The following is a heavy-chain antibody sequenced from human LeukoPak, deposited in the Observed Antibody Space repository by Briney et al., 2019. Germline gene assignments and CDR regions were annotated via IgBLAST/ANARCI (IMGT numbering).Heavy chain of an antibody. D-gene: IGHD5-12*01. V-gene: IGHV3-30*04. J-gene: IGHJ6*02. CDR2: ISYDGSNK. CDR1: GLTFSSYA. Sequence: PGGSLRLSCAASGLTFSSYAMHWVRQAPGKGLEWVAVISYDGSNKYYADSVKGRFTISRDNSKNTLYLQMNSLRAEDTAVYYCARDRAWQRFVHYYYYYGMDVWGQGTTVTVSS. CDR3: ARDRAWQRFVHYYYYYGMDV.